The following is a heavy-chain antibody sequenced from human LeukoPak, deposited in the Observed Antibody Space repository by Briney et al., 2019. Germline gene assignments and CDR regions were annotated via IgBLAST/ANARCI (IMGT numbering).Heavy chain of an antibody. CDR3: ARAISRAVALDY. CDR2: INPNSGGT. Sequence: ASVKVSCKASGYTFTGYYMHWVRQTPGQELEWMGWINPNSGGTNYAQKFQGRVTMTRDTSISTAYMELSSLRSDDTAVYYCARAISRAVALDYWGQGTLVTVSS. J-gene: IGHJ4*02. CDR1: GYTFTGYY. V-gene: IGHV1-2*02. D-gene: IGHD6-19*01.